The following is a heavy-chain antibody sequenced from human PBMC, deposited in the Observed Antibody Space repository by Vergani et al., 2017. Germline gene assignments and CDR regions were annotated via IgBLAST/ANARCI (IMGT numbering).Heavy chain of an antibody. V-gene: IGHV3-30*18. Sequence: VELVESGGGLIQPGGSLRLSCAASGFTVSTNSMSWVRQPPGKGLEWVAVISYDGSNKYYADSVKGRFTISRDNSKNTLYLQMNSLRAEDTAVYYCAKDQGLMELRRLPAYWGQGTLVTVSS. CDR1: GFTVSTNS. CDR2: ISYDGSNK. J-gene: IGHJ4*02. CDR3: AKDQGLMELRRLPAY. D-gene: IGHD1-7*01.